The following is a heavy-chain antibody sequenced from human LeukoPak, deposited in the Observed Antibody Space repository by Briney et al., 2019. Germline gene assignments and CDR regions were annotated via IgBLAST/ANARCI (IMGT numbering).Heavy chain of an antibody. D-gene: IGHD5-24*01. V-gene: IGHV4-61*02. CDR1: GGSISSGSYY. Sequence: SETLSLTCTVSGGSISSGSYYWSWVRQPAGKGLEWIGRFYTSGSTNYNPSLKSRVTISVDTSKNQFSLKLNSVTAADTAVYYCARGRDGYNFLNRGEYYYFDYWGQGTLVTVSS. J-gene: IGHJ4*02. CDR2: FYTSGST. CDR3: ARGRDGYNFLNRGEYYYFDY.